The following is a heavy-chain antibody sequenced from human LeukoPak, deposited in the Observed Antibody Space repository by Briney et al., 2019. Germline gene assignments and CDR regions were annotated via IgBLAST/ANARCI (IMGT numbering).Heavy chain of an antibody. V-gene: IGHV3-30*03. CDR3: AVPKRGYSSSWFDY. Sequence: GGSLRLSCAASGFTFSSYGMHWVRQAPGKGLEWVAVISYDGSNKYYADSVKGRFTTSRDNSKNTLYLQMNSLRAEDTAVYYCAVPKRGYSSSWFDYWGQGTLVTVSS. J-gene: IGHJ4*02. D-gene: IGHD6-13*01. CDR2: ISYDGSNK. CDR1: GFTFSSYG.